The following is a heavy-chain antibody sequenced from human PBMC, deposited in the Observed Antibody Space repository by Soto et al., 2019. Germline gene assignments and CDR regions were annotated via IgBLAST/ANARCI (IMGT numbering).Heavy chain of an antibody. CDR2: IYSGGST. D-gene: IGHD3-9*01. J-gene: IGHJ6*02. CDR3: ARGILTGSHYYYGMDV. Sequence: QSGGSLRLSCAASGFTVSSNYMSWVRQAPGKGLEWVSVIYSGGSTYYADSVKGRFTISRDNSKNTLYLQMNSLRAEDTAVYYCARGILTGSHYYYGMDVWGQGTTVTVSS. CDR1: GFTVSSNY. V-gene: IGHV3-53*01.